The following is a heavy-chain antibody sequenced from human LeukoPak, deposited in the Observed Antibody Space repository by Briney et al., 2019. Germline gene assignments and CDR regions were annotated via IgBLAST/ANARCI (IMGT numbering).Heavy chain of an antibody. J-gene: IGHJ4*02. CDR2: ISSSSSTI. V-gene: IGHV3-48*04. CDR1: GFTFSSYS. D-gene: IGHD5-18*01. CDR3: ARDKGGRGYTYGQPLDY. Sequence: GGSLRLSCAASGFTFSSYSMNWVRQAPGKGLEWVSYISSSSSTIYYADSVKGRFTVSRDNAKNSLYLQMNSLRVEDTAVYYCARDKGGRGYTYGQPLDYWGQGTLVTVSS.